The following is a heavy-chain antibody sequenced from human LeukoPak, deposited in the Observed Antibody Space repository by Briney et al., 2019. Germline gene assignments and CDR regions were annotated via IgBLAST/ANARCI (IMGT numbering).Heavy chain of an antibody. J-gene: IGHJ4*02. V-gene: IGHV4-39*07. CDR1: GGSISSYY. Sequence: SETLSLTCTVSGGSISSYYWSWIRQPPGKGLEWIGSIYYSGSTYYNPSLKSRVTISVDTSKNQFSLKLSSVTAADTAVYYCARGIQLWLWYFDYWGQGTLVTVSS. D-gene: IGHD5-18*01. CDR2: IYYSGST. CDR3: ARGIQLWLWYFDY.